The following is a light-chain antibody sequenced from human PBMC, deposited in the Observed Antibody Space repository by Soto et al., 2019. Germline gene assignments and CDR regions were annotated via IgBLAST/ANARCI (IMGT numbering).Light chain of an antibody. V-gene: IGLV2-8*01. CDR2: EVT. J-gene: IGLJ1*01. CDR3: SSYAGSDNPYV. CDR1: SGDVGGYDY. Sequence: ALTQPPSASGSPGQSVTICCTVTSGDVGGYDYVSWYQQHPGKAPKLMIYEVTKRPLGVPDRFSGSKSGNTASLTVSGLQAEDEADYYCSSYAGSDNPYVFGTGTKVTVL.